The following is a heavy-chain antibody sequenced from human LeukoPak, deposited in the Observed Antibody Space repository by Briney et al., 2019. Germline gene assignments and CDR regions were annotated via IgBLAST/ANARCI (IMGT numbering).Heavy chain of an antibody. Sequence: SETLSLTCTVSGGSISSPYWSWIRQPAGKGLEWIGSIHTSGTTNYNPSLKSRVTMSIDTSKSQFSRNLNSVTAAHTAVYYCASDLPMTYWGQGTLVTVSS. V-gene: IGHV4-4*07. CDR1: GGSISSPY. CDR2: IHTSGTT. CDR3: ASDLPMTY. J-gene: IGHJ1*01.